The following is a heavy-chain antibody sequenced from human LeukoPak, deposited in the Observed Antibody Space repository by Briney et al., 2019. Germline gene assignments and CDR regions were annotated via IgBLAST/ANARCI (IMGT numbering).Heavy chain of an antibody. CDR1: GFTFNAYT. Sequence: GGSLRLSCAASGFTFNAYTMNWVRQAPGKGMEWVANIKQDGREKYYVDSVKGRFTISRDNANNSLYLQMSSLRAEDTAVYYCARDAPSSSSGDYWGQGTLVTVSS. D-gene: IGHD6-6*01. V-gene: IGHV3-7*03. CDR3: ARDAPSSSSGDY. J-gene: IGHJ4*02. CDR2: IKQDGREK.